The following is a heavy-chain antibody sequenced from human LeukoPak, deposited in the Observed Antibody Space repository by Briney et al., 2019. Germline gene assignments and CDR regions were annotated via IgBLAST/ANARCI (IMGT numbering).Heavy chain of an antibody. Sequence: GGSLRLSCAASGFTFGGSGMSWVRQAPGKGLEWGSSINWNGGNTAYADSVKGRFTISRDTAKDSLYLQMNSLRAEDTAVYYCARDRIAAADPFFDYWGQGTLVTVSS. D-gene: IGHD6-13*01. V-gene: IGHV3-20*04. CDR1: GFTFGGSG. CDR3: ARDRIAAADPFFDY. CDR2: INWNGGNT. J-gene: IGHJ4*02.